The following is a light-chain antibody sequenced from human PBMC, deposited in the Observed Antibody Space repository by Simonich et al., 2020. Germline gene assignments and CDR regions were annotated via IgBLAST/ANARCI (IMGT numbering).Light chain of an antibody. V-gene: IGLV3-27*01. Sequence: SYELTQPSSVSVSPGQTARITCSGDVLAKKYARWFQQKPGQAPVLVIYKDSERPSGIPERFSRPSSGTTVTLTISGAQVEDEADYYCYSAADNNWVFGGGTKLTVL. CDR2: KDS. CDR3: YSAADNNWV. J-gene: IGLJ3*02. CDR1: VLAKKY.